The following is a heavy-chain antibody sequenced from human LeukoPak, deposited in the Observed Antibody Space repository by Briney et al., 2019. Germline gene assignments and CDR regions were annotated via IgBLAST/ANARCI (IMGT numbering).Heavy chain of an antibody. D-gene: IGHD6-13*01. V-gene: IGHV3-30*18. J-gene: IGHJ4*02. CDR3: AKDSTPPNLSSSWYDPHHFDY. CDR2: ISYDGSNK. Sequence: GRSLRLSCAASGLTFSSYGMHWVRQAPGKGLEWVAVISYDGSNKYYADSVKGRFTISRDNSKNTLYLQMNSLRAEDTAVYYCAKDSTPPNLSSSWYDPHHFDYWGQGTLVTVSS. CDR1: GLTFSSYG.